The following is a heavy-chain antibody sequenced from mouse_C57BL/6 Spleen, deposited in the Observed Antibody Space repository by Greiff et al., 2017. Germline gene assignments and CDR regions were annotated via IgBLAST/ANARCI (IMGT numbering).Heavy chain of an antibody. J-gene: IGHJ3*01. CDR2: IDPSDSYT. CDR3: ARGFELYYGNYVRLPFAY. V-gene: IGHV1-59*01. CDR1: GYTFTSYW. D-gene: IGHD2-1*01. Sequence: VKLQQPGAELVRPGTSVKLSCKASGYTFTSYWMHWVKQRPGQGLEWIGVIDPSDSYTNYNQKFKGKATLTVDTSSSTAYMQLSSLTSEDSAVYYCARGFELYYGNYVRLPFAYWGQGTLVTVSA.